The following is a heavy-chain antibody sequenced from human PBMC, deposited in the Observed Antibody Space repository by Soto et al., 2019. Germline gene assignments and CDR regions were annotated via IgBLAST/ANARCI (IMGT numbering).Heavy chain of an antibody. Sequence: QLQLQESGPGLVKPSETLSLTCTVSGGSISSSSYYWGWIRQPPGKGLEWIGSIYYSGSTYYNPSLKSRVTISVDTSKNQFSLKLSSVTAADTAVYYCARRARAGGEPSWWFDPWGQGTLVTVSS. V-gene: IGHV4-39*01. CDR3: ARRARAGGEPSWWFDP. CDR2: IYYSGST. CDR1: GGSISSSSYY. J-gene: IGHJ5*02. D-gene: IGHD3-16*01.